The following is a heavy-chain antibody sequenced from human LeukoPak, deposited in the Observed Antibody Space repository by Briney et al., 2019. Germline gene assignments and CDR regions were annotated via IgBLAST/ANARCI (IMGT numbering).Heavy chain of an antibody. J-gene: IGHJ3*02. CDR3: ARGRVGQWLVDAFDI. D-gene: IGHD6-19*01. Sequence: GGSLRLSCAAPGFTFSSYTINWVRQAPGKGLEWVSSISTSSSYIYHADSVKGRFTVSRVNAKNSLYLQMNSLRAEDTAVYYCARGRVGQWLVDAFDIWGLGTMVTVSS. CDR2: ISTSSSYI. V-gene: IGHV3-21*01. CDR1: GFTFSSYT.